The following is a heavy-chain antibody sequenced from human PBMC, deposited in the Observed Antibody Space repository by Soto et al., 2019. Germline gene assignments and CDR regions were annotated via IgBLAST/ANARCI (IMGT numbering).Heavy chain of an antibody. J-gene: IGHJ4*02. CDR2: IYYRGST. V-gene: IGHV4-31*03. CDR3: ARGVLH. D-gene: IGHD3-16*01. CDR1: GGSISSGGYY. Sequence: QVQLQESGPGLVKPSQTLSLTCTVSGGSISSGGYYWSWIRQHPGKGLEWIGSIYYRGSTYYNPSLTSRVTISVATSKNPCSLQLSSVTAADAAVYSCARGVLHWGQGTLVSVSS.